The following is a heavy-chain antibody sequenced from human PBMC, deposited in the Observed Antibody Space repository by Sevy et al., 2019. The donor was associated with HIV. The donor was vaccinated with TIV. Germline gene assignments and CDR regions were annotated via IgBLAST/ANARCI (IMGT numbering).Heavy chain of an antibody. D-gene: IGHD3-3*01. CDR1: GYTFTSYD. J-gene: IGHJ5*02. CDR2: MNPNSGNT. V-gene: IGHV1-8*01. CDR3: ARVGGGGDPIFGDWFDP. Sequence: ASVKVSCKASGYTFTSYDINWVRQATGQGLEWMGWMNPNSGNTGYAQKFQGRVTMTRNTSISTAYMELSSLRSEDTAVYYCARVGGGGDPIFGDWFDPWGQGTLVTVSS.